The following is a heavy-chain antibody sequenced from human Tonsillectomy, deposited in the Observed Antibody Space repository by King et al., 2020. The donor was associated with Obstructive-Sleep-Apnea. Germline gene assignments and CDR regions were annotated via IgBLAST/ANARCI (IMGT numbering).Heavy chain of an antibody. J-gene: IGHJ4*02. CDR2: IYHSGST. V-gene: IGHV4-38-2*02. D-gene: IGHD2-15*01. CDR1: GYSISSGFY. CDR3: ARDPNSGGGSCYFDY. Sequence: QLQESGPGLVKPSETLSLTCTVSGYSISSGFYWGWIRQPPGKGLEWIGSIYHSGSTYYNPSLSSRVTISVDTSNNQVSLRLRSVTAADTAVYYCARDPNSGGGSCYFDYWGQGTLVAVSS.